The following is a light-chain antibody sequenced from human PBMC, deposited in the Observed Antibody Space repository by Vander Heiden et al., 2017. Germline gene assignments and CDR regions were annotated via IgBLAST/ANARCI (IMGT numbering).Light chain of an antibody. CDR1: QSISSW. V-gene: IGKV1-5*03. CDR3: QQYNSYSWT. Sequence: DIQMLKPHSTLSASVGDRVTLACRASQSISSWLAWYQQKPGKAPKLLFYKASSLESGVPSRFSGSGSGTEFTLTISSLQPDDFATYYCQQYNSYSWTFGQGTKVEIK. CDR2: KAS. J-gene: IGKJ1*01.